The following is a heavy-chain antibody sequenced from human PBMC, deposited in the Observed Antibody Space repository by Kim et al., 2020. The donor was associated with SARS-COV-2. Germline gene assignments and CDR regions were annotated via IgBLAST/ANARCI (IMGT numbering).Heavy chain of an antibody. Sequence: ASVKVSCKASGYSITIYHMHWVRQAPGQGLEWLGRINPNDGTTVYAQKFQGRVTMTSDASTSTVYMELTSLRSDDTAMYYCTRGGTVDDYWGQVTLVTVSS. V-gene: IGHV1-46*01. J-gene: IGHJ4*02. CDR3: TRGGTVDDY. CDR2: INPNDGTT. CDR1: GYSITIYH. D-gene: IGHD3-16*01.